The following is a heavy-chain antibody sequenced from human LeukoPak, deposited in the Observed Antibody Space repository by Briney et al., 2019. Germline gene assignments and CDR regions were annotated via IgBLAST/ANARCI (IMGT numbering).Heavy chain of an antibody. CDR2: ISYDGSNT. V-gene: IGHV3-30*18. Sequence: GGSLRLSCAASGFAFSGSAFTFSDYAMHWVRQAPGTGLEWVAVISYDGSNTYYADSVKGRFSISRDNSKNTVFLQMNSVRAEDTAVYYCAKDRPLRGLTKFYYGMDVWGQGTTVTASS. CDR1: GFAFSGSAFTFSDYA. D-gene: IGHD3-10*01. CDR3: AKDRPLRGLTKFYYGMDV. J-gene: IGHJ6*02.